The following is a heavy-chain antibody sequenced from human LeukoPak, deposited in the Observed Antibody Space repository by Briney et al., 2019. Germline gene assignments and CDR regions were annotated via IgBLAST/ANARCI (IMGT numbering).Heavy chain of an antibody. CDR3: ADTFCGGGACYSTLAEYLQH. Sequence: SETLSLTCTVSGGSISSYYWSWIRQPPGKGLEWIGYIYYSGSTNYNPSLKSRVTISVDTSKNQFSPKLSSVTAADTAVYYCADTFCGGGACYSTLAEYLQHWGQGTQVTVSP. V-gene: IGHV4-59*01. J-gene: IGHJ1*01. CDR2: IYYSGST. CDR1: GGSISSYY. D-gene: IGHD2-21*01.